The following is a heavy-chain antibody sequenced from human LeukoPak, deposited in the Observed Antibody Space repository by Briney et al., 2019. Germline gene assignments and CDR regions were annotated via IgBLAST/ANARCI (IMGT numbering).Heavy chain of an antibody. V-gene: IGHV4-59*08. D-gene: IGHD3-10*01. CDR1: GGSISSYY. CDR2: IYHSGST. J-gene: IGHJ5*02. Sequence: SETLSLTCTVSGGSISSYYWSWIRQPPGKGLEWIGYIYHSGSTNYNPSLKSRVTISVDTSKNQFSLKLSSVTAADTAVYYCASGGVRGVSPYNWFDPWGQGTLVTVSS. CDR3: ASGGVRGVSPYNWFDP.